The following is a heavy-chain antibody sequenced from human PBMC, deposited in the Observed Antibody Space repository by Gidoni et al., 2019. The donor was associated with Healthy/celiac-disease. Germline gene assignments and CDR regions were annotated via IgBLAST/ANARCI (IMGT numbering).Heavy chain of an antibody. V-gene: IGHV4-31*03. D-gene: IGHD3-10*01. CDR1: GGSISSGGYY. J-gene: IGHJ5*02. CDR2: IYYSGST. CDR3: ARGRATMVRGAVLGHWFDP. Sequence: QVQLQESGPGLVKPSQTLSLTCTVSGGSISSGGYYWSWIRQHPGKGLEWIGYIYYSGSTYYNPSLKSRVTISVDTSKNQFSLKLSSVTAADTAVYYCARGRATMVRGAVLGHWFDPWGQGTLVTVSS.